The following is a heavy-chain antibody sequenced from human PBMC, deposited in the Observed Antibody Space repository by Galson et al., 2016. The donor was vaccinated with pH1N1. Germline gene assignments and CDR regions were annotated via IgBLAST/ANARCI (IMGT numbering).Heavy chain of an antibody. CDR2: ISHSGST. J-gene: IGHJ5*02. CDR3: ARASLIITFGRAWFDP. D-gene: IGHD3-16*01. Sequence: TLSLTCTVSGGPISGGGTCWTWVRQSPWKGLEWIGDISHSGSTSRNPSLKSRLTLSVDTSNNQFSLRLNSVTAADTAVYSCARASLIITFGRAWFDPWGQGSLVTVSS. CDR1: GGPISGGGTC. V-gene: IGHV4-31*03.